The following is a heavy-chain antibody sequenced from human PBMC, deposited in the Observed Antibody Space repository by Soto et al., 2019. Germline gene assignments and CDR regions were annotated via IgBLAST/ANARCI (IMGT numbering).Heavy chain of an antibody. V-gene: IGHV4-4*07. CDR1: GGSISSYY. CDR3: ARESNPDNPIAALVDAFDI. J-gene: IGHJ3*02. CDR2: IYTSGST. D-gene: IGHD6-6*01. Sequence: SETLSLTCTVSGGSISSYYWSWIRQPAGKGLEWIGRIYTSGSTNYNPSLKSRVTMSVDTSKNQFSLKLSSVTAADTAVCYCARESNPDNPIAALVDAFDIWGQGTMVTVSS.